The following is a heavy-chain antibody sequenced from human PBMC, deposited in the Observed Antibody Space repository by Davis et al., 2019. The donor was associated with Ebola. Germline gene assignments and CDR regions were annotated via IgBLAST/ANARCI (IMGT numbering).Heavy chain of an antibody. CDR2: IYPGDSET. CDR1: GYTFTAYY. J-gene: IGHJ4*02. Sequence: PGGSLRLSCQVSGYTFTAYYIAWVRQMPGKGLEWMGIIYPGDSETRYSPSFQGQVTISADKSISTAYLQWSSLQASDTAIYYCARPPIYGGDDLDFDYWGQGTLLTVSS. CDR3: ARPPIYGGDDLDFDY. D-gene: IGHD5-12*01. V-gene: IGHV5-51*01.